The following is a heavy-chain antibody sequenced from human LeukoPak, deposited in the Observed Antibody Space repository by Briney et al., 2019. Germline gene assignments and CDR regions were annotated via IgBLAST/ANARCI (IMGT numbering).Heavy chain of an antibody. V-gene: IGHV4-59*08. CDR3: ATRAGTAGMDYSDY. D-gene: IGHD2-21*02. CDR2: VYYSGST. CDR1: GGATSRDY. J-gene: IGHJ4*02. Sequence: SETLSLTCTVCGGATSRDYLSGLRQPPGEGLEWIGYVYYSGSTNYNPSLKSRVTISVETSKNQFSLNLSSVTAADTAVQSCATRAGTAGMDYSDYWGQGTLVTVSS.